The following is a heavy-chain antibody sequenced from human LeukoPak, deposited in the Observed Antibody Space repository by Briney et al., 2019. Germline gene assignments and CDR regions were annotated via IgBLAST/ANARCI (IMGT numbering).Heavy chain of an antibody. J-gene: IGHJ6*03. CDR1: GGTFSSYA. CDR2: IIPIFGTA. Sequence: GASVKVSCKASGGTFSSYAISWVRQAPGQGLEWMGRIIPIFGTANYAQKFQGRVTITTDESTSTAYMELSSLRSEDTAVYYCARVRGEPNYYYYMDVWGKGTTVTVSS. V-gene: IGHV1-69*05. CDR3: ARVRGEPNYYYYMDV. D-gene: IGHD1-14*01.